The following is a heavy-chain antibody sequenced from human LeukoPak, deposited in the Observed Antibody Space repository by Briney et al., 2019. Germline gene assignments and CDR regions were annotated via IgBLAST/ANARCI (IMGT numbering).Heavy chain of an antibody. J-gene: IGHJ4*02. CDR2: INPNSGGA. Sequence: GASVKVSCKASGYTFTGYYIHWVRQAPGQGLEWMGWINPNSGGAIYAQNFQGRVTMTRDTSINTAYMELSSLRSDDTALFYCARGPTGYSSVWYVYWGQGTLVTVSS. D-gene: IGHD6-19*01. CDR3: ARGPTGYSSVWYVY. CDR1: GYTFTGYY. V-gene: IGHV1-2*02.